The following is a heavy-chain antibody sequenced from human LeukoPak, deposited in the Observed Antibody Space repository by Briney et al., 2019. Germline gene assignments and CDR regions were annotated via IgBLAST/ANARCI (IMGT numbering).Heavy chain of an antibody. CDR2: IYHSGST. CDR3: AKLGIGGSLDY. D-gene: IGHD6-13*01. J-gene: IGHJ4*02. Sequence: PSETLSLTCTVSGGSISSGGYYWSWIRQPPGKGLEWIGYIYHSGSTYYNPSLKSRVTISVDRSKNQFSLRLSSVTAADTAVYYCAKLGIGGSLDYWGQGTLVTVSS. V-gene: IGHV4-30-2*01. CDR1: GGSISSGGYY.